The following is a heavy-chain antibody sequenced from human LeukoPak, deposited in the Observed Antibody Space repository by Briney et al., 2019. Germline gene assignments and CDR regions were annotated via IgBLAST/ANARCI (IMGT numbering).Heavy chain of an antibody. D-gene: IGHD5-18*01. V-gene: IGHV4-61*02. CDR1: GGSISSGSYY. CDR3: ARADTAMVLDY. CDR2: IYTSGST. Sequence: SQTLSLTCTVSGGSISSGSYYWSWIRQPAGKGLEWIGRIYTSGSTNYNPSLKSRVTISVDTSKNQFSLKLSSVTAADTAVYYCARADTAMVLDYWGQGTLVTVSS. J-gene: IGHJ4*02.